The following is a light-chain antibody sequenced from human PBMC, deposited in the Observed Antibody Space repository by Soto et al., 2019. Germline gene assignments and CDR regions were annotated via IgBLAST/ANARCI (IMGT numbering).Light chain of an antibody. J-gene: IGLJ1*01. CDR3: ISYTGRSTRV. V-gene: IGLV2-14*01. CDR1: SSDFGGYNY. Sequence: QSALTQPASVSGSPGQSITISCTGSSSDFGGYNYVSWYQHHPGKAPKLMIYEVSNRPSGVSNRFSGSKSGNTASLTISGLQAEDEADYYCISYTGRSTRVFGTGTKLTVL. CDR2: EVS.